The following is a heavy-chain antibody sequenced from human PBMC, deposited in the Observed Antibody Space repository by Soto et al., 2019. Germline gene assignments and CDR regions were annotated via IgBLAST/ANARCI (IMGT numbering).Heavy chain of an antibody. J-gene: IGHJ4*02. V-gene: IGHV1-3*01. CDR3: ANPIVGATAPFDY. CDR1: GYTFTSYA. D-gene: IGHD1-26*01. CDR2: INAGNGNT. Sequence: ASVKVSCKASGYTFTSYAMHWVRQAPGQRLEWMGWINAGNGNTKYSQKFQGRVTITRDTSASTAYMELSSLRSEDTAVYYCANPIVGATAPFDYWGQGTLVTVSS.